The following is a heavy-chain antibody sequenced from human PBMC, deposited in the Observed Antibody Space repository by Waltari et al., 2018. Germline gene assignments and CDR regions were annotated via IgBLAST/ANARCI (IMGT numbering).Heavy chain of an antibody. CDR1: GASISSADYY. V-gene: IGHV4-30-4*08. CDR3: ASQDITGGYFDY. J-gene: IGHJ4*02. D-gene: IGHD7-27*01. CDR2: IFYSGNT. Sequence: QVQLQESGPGLVKPSQTLSLTCTVSGASISSADYYWSWIRQPPGKGLEWIGHIFYSGNTYFNPSLKSRVTMSLDTSKNQFSLKLSSVTAADTAVYYCASQDITGGYFDYWGQGTLVTVSS.